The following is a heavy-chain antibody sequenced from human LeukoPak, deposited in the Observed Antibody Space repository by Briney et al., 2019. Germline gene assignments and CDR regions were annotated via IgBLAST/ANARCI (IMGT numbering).Heavy chain of an antibody. J-gene: IGHJ4*02. Sequence: SETLSLTCTVSGYSISSGYYWGWIRPPPGKGLEWIGSIYHSGSTYYNPSLKRRVTISVDTPKNQFSLKLSSVTAADTAVYYCAGALSDWGQGTLVTVSS. D-gene: IGHD1-26*01. CDR3: AGALSD. CDR2: IYHSGST. CDR1: GYSISSGYY. V-gene: IGHV4-38-2*02.